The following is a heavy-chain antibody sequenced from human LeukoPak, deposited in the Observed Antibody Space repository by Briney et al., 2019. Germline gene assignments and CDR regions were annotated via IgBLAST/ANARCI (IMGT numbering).Heavy chain of an antibody. J-gene: IGHJ4*02. CDR1: GFTFSTYA. CDR2: MSTSRSST. CDR3: ATNIDGVYY. V-gene: IGHV3-23*01. Sequence: GGSLRLSCAASGFTFSTYAMNWVRQAPGKGLEWVSSMSTSRSSTYYADSVKGRFTISRDNSKSTLYLQMNSLRAEETAVCYCATNIDGVYYWGQGTLVIVSS. D-gene: IGHD2-8*01.